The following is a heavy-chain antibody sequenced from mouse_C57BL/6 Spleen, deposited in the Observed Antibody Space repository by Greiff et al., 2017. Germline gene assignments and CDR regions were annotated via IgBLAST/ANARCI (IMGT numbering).Heavy chain of an antibody. CDR2: IDPSDSET. CDR1: GYTFTSYW. CDR3: AYDYDGLAY. V-gene: IGHV1-52*01. J-gene: IGHJ3*01. D-gene: IGHD2-4*01. Sequence: QVQLQQPGAELARPGSSVKLSCKASGYTFTSYWMHWVKQRPIQGLEWIGNIDPSDSETKYNQKFKDKATLTVDKSSSTAYMQLSSLTSADSAVYYCAYDYDGLAYWGQGTLVTVSA.